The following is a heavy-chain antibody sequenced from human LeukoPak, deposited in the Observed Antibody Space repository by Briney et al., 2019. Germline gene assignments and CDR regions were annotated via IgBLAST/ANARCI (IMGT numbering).Heavy chain of an antibody. D-gene: IGHD4-17*01. Sequence: PSETLSLTCTVSGGSISSYYWSWIRQPPGKGLEWIGYIYYSGSTNYNPSLKSRVTISVYTSKNQFSLKLSSVTAADTAVYYCARVGGDYNFFDYWGQGTLVTVSS. J-gene: IGHJ4*02. CDR2: IYYSGST. CDR3: ARVGGDYNFFDY. CDR1: GGSISSYY. V-gene: IGHV4-59*01.